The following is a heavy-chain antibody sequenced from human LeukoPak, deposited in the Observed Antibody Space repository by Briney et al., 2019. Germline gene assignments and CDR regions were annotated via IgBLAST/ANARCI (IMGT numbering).Heavy chain of an antibody. D-gene: IGHD5-12*01. J-gene: IGHJ4*02. CDR3: AKDRVATTLFDY. CDR1: GFTFSSYA. CDR2: ISGSGGST. Sequence: PGGSLRLSRAASGFTFSSYAMSWVRQAPGKGLEWVSAISGSGGSTYYADSVKGRFTISRDNSKNTLYLQMNSLRAEDTAVYYCAKDRVATTLFDYWGQGTLVTVSS. V-gene: IGHV3-23*01.